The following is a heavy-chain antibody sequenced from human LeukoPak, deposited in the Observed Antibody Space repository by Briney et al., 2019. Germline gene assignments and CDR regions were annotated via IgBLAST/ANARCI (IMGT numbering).Heavy chain of an antibody. CDR1: GGSFSGYY. V-gene: IGHV4-34*01. Sequence: SETLSLTCAVYGGSFSGYYWSWIRQPPGKGLEWIGEINHSGSTNYNPSLKSRVTISVDTSKNQFSLKLSSVTAADTAVYYCARDGITGTILYWGQGTLVTVSS. CDR3: ARDGITGTILY. D-gene: IGHD1-7*01. J-gene: IGHJ4*02. CDR2: INHSGST.